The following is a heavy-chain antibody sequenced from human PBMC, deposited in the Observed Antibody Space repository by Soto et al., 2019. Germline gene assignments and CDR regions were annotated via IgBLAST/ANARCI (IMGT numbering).Heavy chain of an antibody. Sequence: ASVKVSCKASGYAFSFGFSWVRQAPGQGLEWMGWISASDGSTNSAQKFRGRISLTTDTSTNTAYMDLLSLTSDDTAVYFCATYYFGSGSYYRFDNWGQGTLVTVSS. V-gene: IGHV1-18*01. J-gene: IGHJ4*02. D-gene: IGHD3-10*01. CDR3: ATYYFGSGSYYRFDN. CDR1: GYAFSFG. CDR2: ISASDGST.